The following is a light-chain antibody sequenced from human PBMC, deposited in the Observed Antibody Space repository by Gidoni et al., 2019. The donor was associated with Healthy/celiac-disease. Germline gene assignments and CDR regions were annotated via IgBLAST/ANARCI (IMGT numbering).Light chain of an antibody. J-gene: IGKJ1*01. CDR2: WAS. V-gene: IGKV4-1*01. CDR1: QSVLYSSNNKNY. Sequence: DIVMTQSPDALAVSLGERATIDCKSSQSVLYSSNNKNYLAWYQQKPGQPPNLLIYWASTRESGVPDRFSGSGSGTYFTLTISSLQAEYVAVYYCQQYYSPPLTFGQGTKVEIK. CDR3: QQYYSPPLT.